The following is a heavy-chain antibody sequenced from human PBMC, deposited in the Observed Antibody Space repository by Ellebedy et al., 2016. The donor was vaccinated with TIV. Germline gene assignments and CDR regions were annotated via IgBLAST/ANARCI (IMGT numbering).Heavy chain of an antibody. D-gene: IGHD1-26*01. CDR1: GDSVSSNSAA. Sequence: SETLSLTXAISGDSVSSNSAAWNWIRQSPSRGLEWLGRTYYRSKWYNDYAVSVKSRITINPDTSKNQFSLQLNSVTPEDTAVYYCARDPHAYSGSYSYGMDVWGQGTTVTVSS. CDR2: TYYRSKWYN. V-gene: IGHV6-1*01. J-gene: IGHJ6*02. CDR3: ARDPHAYSGSYSYGMDV.